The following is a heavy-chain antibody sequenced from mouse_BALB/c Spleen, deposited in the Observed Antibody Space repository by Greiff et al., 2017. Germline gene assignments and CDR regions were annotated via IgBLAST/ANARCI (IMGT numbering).Heavy chain of an antibody. CDR3: ARRGYADWYFDV. D-gene: IGHD2-2*01. Sequence: EVKLMESGGGLVKPGGSLKLSCAASGFAFSSYDMSWVRQTPEKRLEWVAYISSGGGSTYYPDTVKGRFTISRDNAKNTLYLQMSSLKSEDTAMYYCARRGYADWYFDVWGAGTTVTVSS. V-gene: IGHV5-12-1*01. CDR2: ISSGGGST. CDR1: GFAFSSYD. J-gene: IGHJ1*01.